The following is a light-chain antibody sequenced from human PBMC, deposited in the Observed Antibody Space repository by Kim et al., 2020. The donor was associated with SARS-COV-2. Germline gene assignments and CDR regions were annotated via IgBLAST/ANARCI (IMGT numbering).Light chain of an antibody. V-gene: IGLV2-14*03. CDR2: DVS. CDR3: SSYTSSSTPVV. Sequence: QSITISCTGTSSDVGGYNYVSWYQQHPGKAPKLMIYDVSNRPSGVSNRFSGSKSGNMASLTISGLQAEDEADYYCSSYTSSSTPVVFGGGTQLTVL. CDR1: SSDVGGYNY. J-gene: IGLJ2*01.